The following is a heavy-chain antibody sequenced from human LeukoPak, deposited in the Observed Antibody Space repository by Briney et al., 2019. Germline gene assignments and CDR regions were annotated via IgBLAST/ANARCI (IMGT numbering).Heavy chain of an antibody. Sequence: GASVKVSCKASGYTFTGYYMHWVRQAPGQGLEWMGWINPNSGGTNYAQKFQGRVTMTRDTSISTAYMELSSLRSEDTAVYYCAIERYYYDSSGYQWFDYWGQGTLVTVSS. CDR2: INPNSGGT. CDR1: GYTFTGYY. V-gene: IGHV1-2*02. D-gene: IGHD3-22*01. CDR3: AIERYYYDSSGYQWFDY. J-gene: IGHJ4*02.